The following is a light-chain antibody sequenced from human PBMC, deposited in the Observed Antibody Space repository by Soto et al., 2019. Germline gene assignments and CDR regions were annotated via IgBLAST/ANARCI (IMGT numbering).Light chain of an antibody. J-gene: IGLJ2*01. V-gene: IGLV2-14*01. CDR2: EVS. Sequence: QSALTQPASVSGSPGQSIAISCTGSSSDVGGYKYVSWYQQYPGKAPKLMIYEVSNRPSEISKRFSGSKSGNTAFLTISGLQTDDEADYYCSAYTSSSTWVFGGGTNLSVL. CDR1: SSDVGGYKY. CDR3: SAYTSSSTWV.